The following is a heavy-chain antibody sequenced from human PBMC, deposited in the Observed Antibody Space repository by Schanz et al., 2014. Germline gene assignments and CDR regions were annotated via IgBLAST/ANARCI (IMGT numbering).Heavy chain of an antibody. V-gene: IGHV3-30-3*01. J-gene: IGHJ4*02. Sequence: QVQLLQFGGGVVQPGRSLRLSCAASGFTFSSYAMHWVRQAPGKGLEWVAFISNDGSIKYYADSVEGRFTISRDNSRNTLYLQMNSLRTEDTAVYYCASPSGYSDYGTYFDFWGQGTLXTVSS. D-gene: IGHD5-12*01. CDR2: ISNDGSIK. CDR1: GFTFSSYA. CDR3: ASPSGYSDYGTYFDF.